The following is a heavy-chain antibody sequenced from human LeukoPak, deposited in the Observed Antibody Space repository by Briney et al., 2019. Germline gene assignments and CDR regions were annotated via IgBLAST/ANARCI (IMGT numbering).Heavy chain of an antibody. V-gene: IGHV3-30*02. J-gene: IGHJ4*02. D-gene: IGHD3-22*01. CDR1: GFTFSIYA. CDR2: IRYDGSNK. Sequence: GGSLRLSCAASGFTFSIYAMHWVRQAPGKGLEWVAFIRYDGSNKYYADSVKGRFTISRDNSKNTLYLQMNSLRAEDTAVYYCARDGYYYDSSGYYYVPTYWGQGTLVTVSS. CDR3: ARDGYYYDSSGYYYVPTY.